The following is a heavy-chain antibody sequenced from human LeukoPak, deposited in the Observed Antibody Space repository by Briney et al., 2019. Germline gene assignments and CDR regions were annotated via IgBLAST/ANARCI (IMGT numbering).Heavy chain of an antibody. CDR3: AREPPLYCSGGSCTPGDWFDP. CDR1: DYTFTSYG. J-gene: IGHJ5*02. V-gene: IGHV1-18*01. D-gene: IGHD2-15*01. Sequence: ASVKVSCKASDYTFTSYGISWVRQAPGQGLEWMGWISAYNGNTNYAQKLQGRVTMTTDTSTSTAYMELRSLRSDDTAVYYCAREPPLYCSGGSCTPGDWFDPWGQGTLVTVSS. CDR2: ISAYNGNT.